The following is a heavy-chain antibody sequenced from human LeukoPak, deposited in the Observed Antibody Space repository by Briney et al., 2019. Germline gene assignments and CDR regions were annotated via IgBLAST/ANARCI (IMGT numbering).Heavy chain of an antibody. Sequence: SETLSLTCTVSSGSMSSSSHYWGWIRQPPGKGLEWIGNIYSGGSTYYNPSLKSRVTLSVDTSKNQFSLKLSSVTAADTAVYYCARGCSAGTPHNWFDPWGQGTLVTVSS. V-gene: IGHV4-39*07. J-gene: IGHJ5*02. CDR3: ARGCSAGTPHNWFDP. CDR1: SGSMSSSSHY. D-gene: IGHD6-13*01. CDR2: IYSGGST.